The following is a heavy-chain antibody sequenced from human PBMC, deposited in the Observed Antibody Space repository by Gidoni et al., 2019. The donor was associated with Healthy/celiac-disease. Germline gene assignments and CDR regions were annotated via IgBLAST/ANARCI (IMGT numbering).Heavy chain of an antibody. J-gene: IGHJ6*02. Sequence: EVQLLESGGGLVQPGGSLRLSCAASGFPFSSYAMSWVRQAPGKGLEWVSAISGMGGSTYYADSVKGRFTISRDNAKNTQYLQMNSLRAEDTAVYYGAKSQNFRGVRLVEWLLEMDVWGQGTTVTVSS. CDR3: AKSQNFRGVRLVEWLLEMDV. V-gene: IGHV3-23*01. CDR1: GFPFSSYA. D-gene: IGHD3-3*01. CDR2: ISGMGGST.